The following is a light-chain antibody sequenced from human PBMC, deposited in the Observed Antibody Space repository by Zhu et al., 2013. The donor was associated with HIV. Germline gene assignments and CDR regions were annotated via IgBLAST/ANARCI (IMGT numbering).Light chain of an antibody. J-gene: IGKJ3*01. CDR3: QHFSRVPFS. CDR1: QDIANY. CDR2: AAS. Sequence: DIQMTQSPSSLSASIGDRVTITCRASQDIANYLNWYQKKSGTPPKLLINAASNLQSGVPARFSGSGSGTDFTLTISSLQPEDFATYYCQHFSRVPFSFGPGTTVDAK. V-gene: IGKV1-39*01.